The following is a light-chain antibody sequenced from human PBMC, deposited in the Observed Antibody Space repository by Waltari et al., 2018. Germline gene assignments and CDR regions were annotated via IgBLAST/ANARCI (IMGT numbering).Light chain of an antibody. Sequence: EIVLTQSPGTLSLTPGERATLSCRASQSVSSSYLAWYQQKPGQAPRLLIYGASSMATGIPDRFSGSGSGTDFTLTISRLEPEDFAVYYCQQYGSSPWGAFGQGTKVEIK. CDR2: GAS. V-gene: IGKV3-20*01. CDR1: QSVSSSY. J-gene: IGKJ1*01. CDR3: QQYGSSPWGA.